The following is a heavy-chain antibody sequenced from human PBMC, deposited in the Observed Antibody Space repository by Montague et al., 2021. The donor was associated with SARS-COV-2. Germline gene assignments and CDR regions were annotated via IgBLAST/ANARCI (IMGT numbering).Heavy chain of an antibody. D-gene: IGHD5-24*01. CDR1: GGSISSYY. CDR2: IYYSGST. Sequence: SETLSLTCTVSGGSISSYYWSWIRQPPGKGLEWIGYIYYSGSTNXXPSLKSPVTISVDTPKNQFSLKLSSVTAADTAVYYCARGDVEMATIKSGGPFYHFDYWGQGTLVTVSS. CDR3: ARGDVEMATIKSGGPFYHFDY. J-gene: IGHJ4*02. V-gene: IGHV4-59*13.